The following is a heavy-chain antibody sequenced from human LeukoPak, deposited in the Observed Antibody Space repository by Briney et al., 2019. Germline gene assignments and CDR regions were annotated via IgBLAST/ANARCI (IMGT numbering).Heavy chain of an antibody. CDR2: MYSSGST. V-gene: IGHV4-39*07. J-gene: IGHJ4*02. Sequence: KPSETLSLTCTVSGGSISITSYYWGWIRQPPGKGLEWIGSMYSSGSTYYHPSLRSRVTISVVTSKKQFSLKLSSVTPADTAVYYCARTLRYYDWFYFDYWGQGTLVTVSS. CDR3: ARTLRYYDWFYFDY. D-gene: IGHD3-9*01. CDR1: GGSISITSYY.